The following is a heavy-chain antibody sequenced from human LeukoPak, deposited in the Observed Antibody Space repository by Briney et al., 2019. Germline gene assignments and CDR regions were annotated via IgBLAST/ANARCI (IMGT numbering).Heavy chain of an antibody. J-gene: IGHJ4*02. V-gene: IGHV3-7*01. Sequence: GGSLRLSCAVSGFTLSSYWMTWVRQTPGKGLEWVANIKQDGSEKYYVDSVRGRFTISRDNAKNSLYLKMNSLRGEDTAVYYCVRDWGGGEDYGGQGTLVTVP. D-gene: IGHD3-16*01. CDR3: VRDWGGGEDY. CDR1: GFTLSSYW. CDR2: IKQDGSEK.